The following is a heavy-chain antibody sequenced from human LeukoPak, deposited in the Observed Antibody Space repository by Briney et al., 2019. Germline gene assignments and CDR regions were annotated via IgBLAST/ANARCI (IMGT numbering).Heavy chain of an antibody. V-gene: IGHV4-34*01. CDR1: GGSFSGYY. Sequence: PSETLSLTCAVYGGSFSGYYWSWIRQPPGKGLEWIGGINHSGSTNYNPSLKSRVTISVDTSKNQFSLKLSSVTAADTAVYYCARNHYYYMDVWGKGTTVTVSS. CDR2: INHSGST. J-gene: IGHJ6*03. CDR3: ARNHYYYMDV.